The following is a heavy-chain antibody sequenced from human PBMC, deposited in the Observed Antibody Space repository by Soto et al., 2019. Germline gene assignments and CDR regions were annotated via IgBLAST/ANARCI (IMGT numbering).Heavy chain of an antibody. Sequence: PGGSLRLSCAASGFTFSDYYMSWIRQAPGKGLEWVSYISSSRDNTYYADSVKGRFTISRDNSKNTLYLQMNSLRAEDTAVYYCAAGVSYFLDYWGQGTLVTVSS. D-gene: IGHD3-10*01. J-gene: IGHJ4*02. V-gene: IGHV3-11*03. CDR1: GFTFSDYY. CDR2: ISSSRDNT. CDR3: AAGVSYFLDY.